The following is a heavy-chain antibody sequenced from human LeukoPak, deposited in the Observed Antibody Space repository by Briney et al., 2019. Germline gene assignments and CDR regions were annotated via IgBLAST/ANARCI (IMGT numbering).Heavy chain of an antibody. J-gene: IGHJ4*02. V-gene: IGHV4-30-4*08. CDR3: ARAMAQGYYDFWSGYPSAEYYFDY. CDR2: IYYSGST. CDR1: GGSISSGDYY. Sequence: SETLSLTCTVSGGSISSGDYYWSWIRQPPGKGLEWIGYIYYSGSTYYNPSLKSRVTISVDTSKNQFSLKLSSVTAADTAVYYCARAMAQGYYDFWSGYPSAEYYFDYWGQGTLVTVSS. D-gene: IGHD3-3*01.